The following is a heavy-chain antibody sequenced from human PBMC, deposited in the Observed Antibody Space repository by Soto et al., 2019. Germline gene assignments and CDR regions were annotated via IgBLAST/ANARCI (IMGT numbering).Heavy chain of an antibody. Sequence: EVQLLESGGNLVEPGGSLRLSCAASGFTFVSYAMTWVRQAPGKGPEWVSTINSGGVYTYYADSVKGRFVISRDNSKSTLYLQMNSLRAEDTAVYYCARGLGCSGESRPWAFFKDWGQGTVVTVSS. J-gene: IGHJ1*01. V-gene: IGHV3-23*01. D-gene: IGHD2-15*01. CDR1: GFTFVSYA. CDR3: ARGLGCSGESRPWAFFKD. CDR2: INSGGVYT.